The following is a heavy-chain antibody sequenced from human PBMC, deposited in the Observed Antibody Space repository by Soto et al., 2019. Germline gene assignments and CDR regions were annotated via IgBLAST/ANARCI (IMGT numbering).Heavy chain of an antibody. D-gene: IGHD1-26*01. J-gene: IGHJ6*02. CDR3: ARDRGSNSGCPIYYCDRIDV. CDR1: GFTFSPYS. CDR2: ISSSSSYI. Sequence: GESLRLSCAASGFTFSPYSMNWVRQAPGKGLEWVSSISSSSSYIYYADSVKGRFTISRDNAKNSLYLQMNSLRAEDTAVYYCARDRGSNSGCPIYYCDRIDVWSQGTTVVGSS. V-gene: IGHV3-21*01.